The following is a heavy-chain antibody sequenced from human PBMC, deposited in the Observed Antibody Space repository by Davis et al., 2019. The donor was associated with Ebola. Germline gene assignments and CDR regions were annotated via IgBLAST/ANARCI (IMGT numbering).Heavy chain of an antibody. CDR2: ISSSGSTI. Sequence: GESLKISCAASGFTFSDYYMSWIRQAPGKGLEWVSYISSSGSTIYYADSVKGRFTISRDNAKNSLYLQMNSLRAEDTAVYYCARAKVVAAIRYGMDVWGQGTTVTVSS. D-gene: IGHD2-15*01. J-gene: IGHJ6*02. V-gene: IGHV3-11*04. CDR1: GFTFSDYY. CDR3: ARAKVVAAIRYGMDV.